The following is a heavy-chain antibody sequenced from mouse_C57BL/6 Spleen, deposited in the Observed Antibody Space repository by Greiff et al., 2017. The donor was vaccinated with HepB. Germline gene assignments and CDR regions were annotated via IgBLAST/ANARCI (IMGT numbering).Heavy chain of an antibody. D-gene: IGHD2-4*01. CDR2: IDPSDSYT. J-gene: IGHJ3*01. V-gene: IGHV1-50*01. CDR3: ARTYYDSFAY. CDR1: GYTFTSYW. Sequence: QVQLQQSGAELVKPGASVKLSCKASGYTFTSYWMQWVKQRPGQGLEWIGEIDPSDSYTNYNQKFKGKATLTVDTSSSTAYMQLSSLTSEDSAVYYCARTYYDSFAYWGQGTLVTVSA.